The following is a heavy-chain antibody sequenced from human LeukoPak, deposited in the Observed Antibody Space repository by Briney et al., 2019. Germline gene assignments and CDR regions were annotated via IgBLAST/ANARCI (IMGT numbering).Heavy chain of an antibody. CDR1: GYSFPNIW. J-gene: IGHJ6*02. V-gene: IGHV5-10-1*01. Sequence: GESLKISCKRSGYSFPNIWLNWVRQMPGKGLEWMGRIDPSDSYINYSPSFQGHVTISVDKSITTAYLQWSSLKASDTAMYYCARRRCGSYSYYYCGVDVDCRGNTVTVSS. CDR2: IDPSDSYI. D-gene: IGHD1-26*01. CDR3: ARRRCGSYSYYYCGVDV.